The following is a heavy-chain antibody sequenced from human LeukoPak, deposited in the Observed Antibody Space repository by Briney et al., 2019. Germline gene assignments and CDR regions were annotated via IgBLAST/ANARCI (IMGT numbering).Heavy chain of an antibody. Sequence: KPSETLSLTCAVSGYSISSGYYWGWIRQPPGKGLEWIGSIYHSGSTYYNPSLKSRVTISVDTSKNQFSLKLSSVTAADTAVYYCASITGGYIDYWGQGTLVTVSS. V-gene: IGHV4-38-2*01. CDR1: GYSISSGYY. CDR3: ASITGGYIDY. CDR2: IYHSGST. D-gene: IGHD2-8*02. J-gene: IGHJ4*02.